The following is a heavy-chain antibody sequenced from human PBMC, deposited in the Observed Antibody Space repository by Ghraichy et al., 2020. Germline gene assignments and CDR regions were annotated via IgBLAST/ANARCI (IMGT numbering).Heavy chain of an antibody. CDR3: ARQSIAAVGKYGMDV. D-gene: IGHD6-13*01. CDR2: IFPIFGTP. CDR1: GGTLNIYA. J-gene: IGHJ6*02. Sequence: SVKVSCKASGGTLNIYAINWVRQAPGQGLEWMGGIFPIFGTPNYAQKFQGRVTITADESTSTAYMELSSLRSEDTAVYYCARQSIAAVGKYGMDVWGQGTTVTVSS. V-gene: IGHV1-69*13.